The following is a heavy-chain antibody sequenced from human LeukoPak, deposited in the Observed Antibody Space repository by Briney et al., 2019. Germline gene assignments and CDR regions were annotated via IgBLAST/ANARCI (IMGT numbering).Heavy chain of an antibody. V-gene: IGHV4-59*01. J-gene: IGHJ3*02. CDR3: ARRRRYCSSTSCPLAFAI. CDR1: GGSISSYY. CDR2: IYYSGST. D-gene: IGHD2-2*01. Sequence: SETLSLTCTVSGGSISSYYWSWIRQPPGKGLEWIGYIYYSGSTNYNPSLKSRVTISVDTSKNQFSPKLSSVTAADTAVYYCARRRRYCSSTSCPLAFAIWGQRTMVTVSS.